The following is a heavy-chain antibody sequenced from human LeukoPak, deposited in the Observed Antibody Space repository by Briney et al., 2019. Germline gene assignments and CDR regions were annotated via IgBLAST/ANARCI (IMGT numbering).Heavy chain of an antibody. CDR3: ARGDSTRAYKQHRQDFQH. CDR2: INHSGST. Sequence: MTSETLSLTCAVYGGSFSGYYWSWIRQPPGKGLEWIGEINHSGSTNYNPSLKSRVTISVDTSKNQFSLKLSSVTAADTAVYYCARGDSTRAYKQHRQDFQHWGQGTLVTVSS. D-gene: IGHD1-26*01. J-gene: IGHJ1*01. V-gene: IGHV4-34*01. CDR1: GGSFSGYY.